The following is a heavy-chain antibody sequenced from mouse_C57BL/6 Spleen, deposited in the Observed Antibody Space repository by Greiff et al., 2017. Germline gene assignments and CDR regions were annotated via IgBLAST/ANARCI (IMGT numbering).Heavy chain of an antibody. CDR3: ARMGRSSPRYAMDY. CDR2: IDPSDSET. V-gene: IGHV1-52*01. CDR1: GYTFTSYW. Sequence: QVQLQQPGAELVRPGSSVKLSCKASGYTFTSYWMHWVKQRPIQGLEWIGNIDPSDSETHYNQKFKDKATLTVDKSSSTAYMQLSSLTSEDSAVYYCARMGRSSPRYAMDYWGQGTSVTVSS. D-gene: IGHD1-1*01. J-gene: IGHJ4*01.